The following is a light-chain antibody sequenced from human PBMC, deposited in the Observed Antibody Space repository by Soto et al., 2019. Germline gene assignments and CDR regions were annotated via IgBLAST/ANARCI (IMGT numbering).Light chain of an antibody. Sequence: QSVLTQPASVSGSPGQSITISCTGTSSDVGGYKYVSWYQQHPGKAPKLMIYDVSNRPSGVSDRFSGSKSGNTASLTISGLQSEDEADYYCDSYTSSSFYVFGTVTNVT. J-gene: IGLJ1*01. CDR3: DSYTSSSFYV. CDR2: DVS. CDR1: SSDVGGYKY. V-gene: IGLV2-14*01.